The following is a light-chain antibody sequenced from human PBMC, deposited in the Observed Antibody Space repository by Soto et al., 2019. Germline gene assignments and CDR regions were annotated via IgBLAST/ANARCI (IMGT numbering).Light chain of an antibody. J-gene: IGKJ4*01. CDR3: QQRTDWRLT. Sequence: ETVLTQSPATLSLSPGERATLSCRASQSVGSHLTWYRQRPGQAPRLLIYDATNRATGIPARFSGSGSGTDFPLTIRSLEPEDFAVYYCQQRTDWRLTFGGGTRVEIK. CDR1: QSVGSH. V-gene: IGKV3-11*01. CDR2: DAT.